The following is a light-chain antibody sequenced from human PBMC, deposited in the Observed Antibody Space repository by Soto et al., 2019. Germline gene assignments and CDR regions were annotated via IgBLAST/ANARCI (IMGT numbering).Light chain of an antibody. V-gene: IGKV1-5*03. J-gene: IGKJ4*01. Sequence: DIQMTQSPSTLSASVGDRVTITCRASQSIGGWLAWYQQKPGKAPDLLIYKASSLASGVPSRFSGSGSGTEFTLTISSLQPDDFATYYCQHYNSYPLTFGGGTKVEIK. CDR2: KAS. CDR1: QSIGGW. CDR3: QHYNSYPLT.